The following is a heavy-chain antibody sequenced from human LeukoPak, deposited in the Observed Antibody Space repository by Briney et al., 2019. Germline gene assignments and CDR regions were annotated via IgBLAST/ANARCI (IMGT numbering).Heavy chain of an antibody. CDR1: GFTFSSYA. J-gene: IGHJ4*02. D-gene: IGHD3-10*01. Sequence: GGSLRLSCAASGFTFSSYAMSWVCQAPGKGLEGVSAISGSGGSTYYADSVKGRFTISRDNSKNTLYLQMNSLRAEDTAVYYCAKDGGYYYGSGSYYKGYYFDYWGQGTLVTVSS. V-gene: IGHV3-23*01. CDR3: AKDGGYYYGSGSYYKGYYFDY. CDR2: ISGSGGST.